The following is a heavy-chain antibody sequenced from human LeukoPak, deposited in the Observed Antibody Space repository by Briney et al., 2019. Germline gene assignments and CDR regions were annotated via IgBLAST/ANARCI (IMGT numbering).Heavy chain of an antibody. CDR1: GGSISPYY. V-gene: IGHV4-59*01. CDR2: IYYSGST. CDR3: ARAPRGSGWRAFDI. Sequence: SETLSLTCTVSGGSISPYYWSWIRQPPGKGLEWIGYIYYSGSTNYNPSLKSRVTISVDTSKNQFSLKLSSVTAADTAVYYCARAPRGSGWRAFDIWGQGTMVTVSS. D-gene: IGHD6-19*01. J-gene: IGHJ3*02.